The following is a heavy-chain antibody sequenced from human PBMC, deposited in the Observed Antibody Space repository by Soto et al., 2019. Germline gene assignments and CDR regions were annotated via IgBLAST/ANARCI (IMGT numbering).Heavy chain of an antibody. D-gene: IGHD5-18*01. V-gene: IGHV4-39*01. CDR3: ARMVGYSYGPYYYYYGMDV. J-gene: IGHJ6*02. Sequence: SETLSLTCTVSGGSISSSSYYFCCMREPPWRGLEWIGSIYYSGSTYYNPSLKSRVTISVDTSKNQFSLKLSSVTAADTAVYYCARMVGYSYGPYYYYYGMDVWGQGTTVTVPS. CDR2: IYYSGST. CDR1: GGSISSSSYY.